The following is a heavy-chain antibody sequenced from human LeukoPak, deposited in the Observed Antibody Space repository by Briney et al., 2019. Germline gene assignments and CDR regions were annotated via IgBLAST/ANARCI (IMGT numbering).Heavy chain of an antibody. D-gene: IGHD3-22*01. V-gene: IGHV1-8*01. CDR3: ARGDYYDSSEDY. Sequence: ASVKVSCKASGYTFTSYDINWARQATGQGLEWMGWMNPNSGNTGYAQKFQGRVTMTRNTSISTAYMELSSLRSEDTAVYYCARGDYYDSSEDYWGQGTLATVSS. J-gene: IGHJ4*02. CDR1: GYTFTSYD. CDR2: MNPNSGNT.